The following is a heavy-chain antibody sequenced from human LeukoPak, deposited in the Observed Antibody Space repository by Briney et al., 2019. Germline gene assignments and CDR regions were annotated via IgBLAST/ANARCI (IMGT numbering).Heavy chain of an antibody. V-gene: IGHV1-24*01. CDR2: FDPEDGET. D-gene: IGHD3-10*01. CDR3: ATAPWMGGSGSYSDY. CDR1: GYTLTELS. J-gene: IGHJ4*02. Sequence: ASVKVSCKVSGYTLTELSMHWVRQAPGKGLEWMGGFDPEDGETIYAQKFQGRVTMTEDTSTDTAYMELSSLRSEDTAVYYCATAPWMGGSGSYSDYWGQGTLVTVSS.